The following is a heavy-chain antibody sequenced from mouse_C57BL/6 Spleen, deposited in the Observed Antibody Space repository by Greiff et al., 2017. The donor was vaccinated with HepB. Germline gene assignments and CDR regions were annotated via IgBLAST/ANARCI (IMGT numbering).Heavy chain of an antibody. V-gene: IGHV1-52*01. J-gene: IGHJ4*01. CDR3: ARSPYYGSSFYAMDY. CDR1: GYTFTSYW. Sequence: QVQLQQPGAELVRPGSSVKLSCKASGYTFTSYWMHWVKQRPIQGLEWIGNIDPSDSETHYNQKFKDKATLTVDKSSSTAYMQLSSLTSEDSAVYYCARSPYYGSSFYAMDYWGQGTSVTVSS. CDR2: IDPSDSET. D-gene: IGHD1-1*01.